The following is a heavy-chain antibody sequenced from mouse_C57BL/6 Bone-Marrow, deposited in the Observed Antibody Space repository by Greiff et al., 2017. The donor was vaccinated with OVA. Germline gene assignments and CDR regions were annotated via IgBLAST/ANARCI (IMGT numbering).Heavy chain of an antibody. Sequence: QVQLQQPGAELVMPGASVKLSCKASGYTFTSYWMHWVKQRPGQGLEWIGEIDPSDSYTNYNQKFKGKSTLTVDKSSSTAYMQLSSLTSEDSAVYYCARSLQLRSFAYWGQGTLVTVSA. D-gene: IGHD3-2*02. V-gene: IGHV1-69*01. CDR3: ARSLQLRSFAY. J-gene: IGHJ3*01. CDR2: IDPSDSYT. CDR1: GYTFTSYW.